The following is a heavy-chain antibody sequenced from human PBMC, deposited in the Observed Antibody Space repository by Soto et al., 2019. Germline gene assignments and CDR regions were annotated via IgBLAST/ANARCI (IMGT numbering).Heavy chain of an antibody. Sequence: PGGSLRLSCAASGFTFSSYAMHWVRQAPGKGLEWVAVISYDGSNKYYADSVKGRFTISRDNSKNTLYLQMNSLRAEDTAVYYCARKERATFAFDVWGQGTMVTVSS. CDR3: ARKERATFAFDV. CDR2: ISYDGSNK. V-gene: IGHV3-30-3*01. J-gene: IGHJ3*01. CDR1: GFTFSSYA. D-gene: IGHD1-26*01.